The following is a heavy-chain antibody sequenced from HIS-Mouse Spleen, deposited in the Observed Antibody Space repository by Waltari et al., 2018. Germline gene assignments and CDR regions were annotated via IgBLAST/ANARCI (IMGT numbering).Heavy chain of an antibody. CDR3: AKTLVRSRDFDY. V-gene: IGHV3-23*01. D-gene: IGHD4-17*01. J-gene: IGHJ4*02. Sequence: EVQLLESGGGLVQPGGSLRLSCAASGFTFSSYAMSWVRQAPGKGLGGVSSISGRGGSTYYADSVKGRFTISRDNSKNTLYLQMNSLRAEDTAVYYCAKTLVRSRDFDYWGQGTLVTVSS. CDR2: ISGRGGST. CDR1: GFTFSSYA.